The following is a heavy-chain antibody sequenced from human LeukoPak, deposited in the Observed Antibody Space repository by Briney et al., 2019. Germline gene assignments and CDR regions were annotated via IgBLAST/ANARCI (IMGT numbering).Heavy chain of an antibody. CDR2: IIPILGIA. J-gene: IGHJ4*02. CDR1: GGTFSSYA. D-gene: IGHD4-17*01. CDR3: ARDDNTVTTAY. V-gene: IGHV1-69*04. Sequence: SVKVSCKASGGTFSSYAISWVRQAPGQGLEWMGRIIPILGIANYAQKFQGRVTITADKSTSTPYMELSSLRSEDTAVYYCARDDNTVTTAYWGQGTLVTVSS.